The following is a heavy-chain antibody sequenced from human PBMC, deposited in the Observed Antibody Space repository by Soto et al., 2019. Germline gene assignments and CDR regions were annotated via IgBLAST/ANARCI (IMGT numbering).Heavy chain of an antibody. CDR3: TTDQGSFYDILTGYSNWFDP. V-gene: IGHV3-15*01. CDR2: IKSKTDGGTT. CDR1: GFTFSNAW. J-gene: IGHJ5*02. D-gene: IGHD3-9*01. Sequence: EVQLVESGGGLVKPGGSLRLSCAASGFTFSNAWMSWVRQAPGKGLEWVGRIKSKTDGGTTDYAAPVKGRFTISRDDSKNTLYLQMNSLKTEDTAVYYCTTDQGSFYDILTGYSNWFDPWGQGTLVTVSS.